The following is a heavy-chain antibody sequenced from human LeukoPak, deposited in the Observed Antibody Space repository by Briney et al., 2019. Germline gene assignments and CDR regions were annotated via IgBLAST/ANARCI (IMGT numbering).Heavy chain of an antibody. J-gene: IGHJ4*02. CDR3: VTGPVVPAAPFYFDY. V-gene: IGHV3-64D*06. CDR1: GFTFSSYA. D-gene: IGHD2-2*01. CDR2: ISSNGGST. Sequence: PGGSLRLSCSASGFTFSSYAMHWVRQAPGKGLEYVSAISSNGGSTYYADSVKGRFTISRDNSKNTLYLQMSSLGAEDTAVYYCVTGPVVPAAPFYFDYWGQGTLVTVSS.